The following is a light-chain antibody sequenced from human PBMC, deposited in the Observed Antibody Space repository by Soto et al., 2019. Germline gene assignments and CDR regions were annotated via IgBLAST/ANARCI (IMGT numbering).Light chain of an antibody. CDR3: QQSFTTPQT. V-gene: IGKV3-20*01. Sequence: ETVLTQSPGTLSLSAWERATLSCRASSDVSSIYLAWYQQKPGQAPRLLIYGASSRATGIPDRFSGSGSGTDFTLAISSLQPEDSATYYCQQSFTTPQTFGGGTKVDIK. CDR1: SDVSSIY. J-gene: IGKJ4*01. CDR2: GAS.